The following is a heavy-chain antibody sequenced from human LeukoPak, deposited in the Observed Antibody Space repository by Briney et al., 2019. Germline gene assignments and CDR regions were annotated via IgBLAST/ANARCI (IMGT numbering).Heavy chain of an antibody. V-gene: IGHV1-69*04. CDR1: VGTFISYA. Sequence: SLSVSFKASVGTFISYAISWVRQAPGQGLEWMGRIIPILGIANYAQKFQGRVTITADKSTSTAYMELSILRSEDTAVYYCARDPPRLDPAPPPGDYWGQGTLVTVSS. J-gene: IGHJ4*02. D-gene: IGHD6-6*01. CDR2: IIPILGIA. CDR3: ARDPPRLDPAPPPGDY.